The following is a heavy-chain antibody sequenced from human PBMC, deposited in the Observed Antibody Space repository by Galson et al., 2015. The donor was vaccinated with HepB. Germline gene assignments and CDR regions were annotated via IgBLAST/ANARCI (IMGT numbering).Heavy chain of an antibody. CDR3: AKGYGLFDS. CDR1: GFAFDSHA. Sequence: SLRLSCAASGFAFDSHAMSWVRQAPGRGLEWISGITGKGDSTFYADSVKGRFTVSKDNSNNMLYLQMNSLRAEDAGLNFCAKGYGLFDSWGQEILVTVSP. V-gene: IGHV3-23*01. D-gene: IGHD5-18*01. J-gene: IGHJ5*01. CDR2: ITGKGDST.